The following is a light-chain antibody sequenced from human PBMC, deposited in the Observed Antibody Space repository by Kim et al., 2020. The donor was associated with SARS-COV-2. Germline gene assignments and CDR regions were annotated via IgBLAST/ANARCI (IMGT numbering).Light chain of an antibody. Sequence: AAVGDRVTMTGRASQAINNYLGWFQQKPGKAPKSLICGASSLQSGVPSKFSGGGSGTDFTLTIIDVQPEDFATYYCQQYNSYPITFGQGTRLEIK. J-gene: IGKJ5*01. CDR3: QQYNSYPIT. CDR2: GAS. CDR1: QAINNY. V-gene: IGKV1-16*02.